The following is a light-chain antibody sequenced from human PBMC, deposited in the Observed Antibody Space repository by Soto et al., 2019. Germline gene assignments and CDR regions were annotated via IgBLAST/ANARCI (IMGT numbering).Light chain of an antibody. CDR3: MQALQTPYT. V-gene: IGKV2-28*01. Sequence: EIVMTQSPPSLTVNPGEPASISCSSSQRLLHSNGNIFLDWYLQKPGQSPQLLIYLGFNRASGVTDRVSGSGAGTDFTLKISRVEAEDAGIYYCMQALQTPYTFGQGTKLEIK. J-gene: IGKJ2*01. CDR1: QRLLHSNGNIF. CDR2: LGF.